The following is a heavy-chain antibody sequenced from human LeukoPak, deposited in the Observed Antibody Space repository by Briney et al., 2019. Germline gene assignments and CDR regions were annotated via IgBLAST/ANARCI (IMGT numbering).Heavy chain of an antibody. CDR3: ARDGSEWLLGGYYMDV. Sequence: GASVKVSCKASGYTFTSYYMHWVRQAPGQGLEWMGIINPSGGSTSYAQKFQGRVTMTRDMSTSTVYMELSSLRSEDTAVYYCARDGSEWLLGGYYMDVWGKGTTVTVSS. D-gene: IGHD5-12*01. CDR2: INPSGGST. CDR1: GYTFTSYY. V-gene: IGHV1-46*01. J-gene: IGHJ6*03.